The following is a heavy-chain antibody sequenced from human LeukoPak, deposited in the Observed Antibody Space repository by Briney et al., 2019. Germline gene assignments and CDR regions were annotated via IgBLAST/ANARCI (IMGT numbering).Heavy chain of an antibody. J-gene: IGHJ4*02. CDR3: AKDFWPGSSWYECFDF. D-gene: IGHD6-13*01. CDR2: IRYDGSNK. Sequence: GGSLRLSCAASGFTFSSYGMHWVRQAPGKGLEWVAFIRYDGSNKYYVDSVKGRFTISRDNSKNTLYLQMNSLRGEDTAVYYCAKDFWPGSSWYECFDFWGQGTLVTVSS. CDR1: GFTFSSYG. V-gene: IGHV3-30*02.